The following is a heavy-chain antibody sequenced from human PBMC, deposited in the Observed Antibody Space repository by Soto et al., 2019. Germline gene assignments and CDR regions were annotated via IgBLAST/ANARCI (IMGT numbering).Heavy chain of an antibody. CDR3: ARDISGIRGYDQFDY. J-gene: IGHJ4*02. Sequence: QVQLVQSGAEVKKPGASVKVSCKASGYTFTSYYMHWVRQAPGQGLEWMGIINPSGGSTSYAQKFQGRVTMTRDTSTSTVYMELSSLRSEDTAVYYSARDISGIRGYDQFDYWGQGTLVTVSS. V-gene: IGHV1-46*03. CDR1: GYTFTSYY. CDR2: INPSGGST. D-gene: IGHD5-12*01.